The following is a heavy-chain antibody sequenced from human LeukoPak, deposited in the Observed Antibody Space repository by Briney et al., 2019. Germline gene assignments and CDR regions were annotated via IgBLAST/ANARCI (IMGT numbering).Heavy chain of an antibody. V-gene: IGHV4-59*01. CDR3: ARPLYGDTSGYFDL. Sequence: SETLSLTCTVSGGSISSYYWSWIRQPPGKGLEWIGYIYYTGSTNYNPSLKSRVTISVDTSKNQFSLKLSSVTAADTAVYYRARPLYGDTSGYFDLWGRGTLVTVSS. CDR1: GGSISSYY. J-gene: IGHJ2*01. D-gene: IGHD4-17*01. CDR2: IYYTGST.